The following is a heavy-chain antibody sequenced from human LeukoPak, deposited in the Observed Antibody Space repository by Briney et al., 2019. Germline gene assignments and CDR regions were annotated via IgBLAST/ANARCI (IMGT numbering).Heavy chain of an antibody. J-gene: IGHJ4*02. D-gene: IGHD3-3*01. CDR1: GGSISSSSYY. CDR2: IYYSGST. CDR3: ARRDFQGIHFDY. V-gene: IGHV4-39*01. Sequence: SETLSLTCTVSGGSISSSSYYWGWIRQPPGKGLEWIGSIYYSGSTYYNPSLKSRVTISVDTSKNQFSLKLSSVTAADTAVYYCARRDFQGIHFDYWGQGTLVTVSS.